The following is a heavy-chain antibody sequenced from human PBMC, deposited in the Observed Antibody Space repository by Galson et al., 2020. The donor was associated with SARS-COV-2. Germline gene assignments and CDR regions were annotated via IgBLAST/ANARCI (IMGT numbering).Heavy chain of an antibody. V-gene: IGHV4-30-2*01. D-gene: IGHD2-15*01. CDR1: GGSISSGGYS. Sequence: SETLSLTCAVSGGSISSGGYSWSWIRQPPGKGLEWIGYIYHSGSTYYNPSLKSRVTISVDRSKNQFSLKLSSVTAADTAVYYCAGYCSGGSCTRTDAFDIWGQGTIVTVSS. J-gene: IGHJ3*02. CDR2: IYHSGST. CDR3: AGYCSGGSCTRTDAFDI.